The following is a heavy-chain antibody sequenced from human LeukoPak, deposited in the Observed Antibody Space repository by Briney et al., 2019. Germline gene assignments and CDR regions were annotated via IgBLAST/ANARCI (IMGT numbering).Heavy chain of an antibody. V-gene: IGHV4-59*01. CDR3: ARVKTTVTGEYYFDY. CDR1: GGSIISYY. D-gene: IGHD4-17*01. J-gene: IGHJ4*02. CDR2: IYYSGST. Sequence: SETLSLTCTVSGGSIISYYWSWIRQPPGKGLEWIGYIYYSGSTNYNPSLKSRVTISVDTSKNQFSLKLSSVTAADTAVYYCARVKTTVTGEYYFDYWGQGTLVTVSS.